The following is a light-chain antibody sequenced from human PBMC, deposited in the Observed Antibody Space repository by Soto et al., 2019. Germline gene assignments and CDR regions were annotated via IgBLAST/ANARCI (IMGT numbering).Light chain of an antibody. Sequence: EIVLTQSPGILSLSQGERATLSCRASQSVNSLFFGWHQQKPGQAPRLVIYGTTNRAAGIPDRFSGSGSGTDFTLTISRLEPEDSAVYFCQQYGISPKTFGQGTKVDIK. CDR3: QQYGISPKT. V-gene: IGKV3-20*01. CDR2: GTT. CDR1: QSVNSLF. J-gene: IGKJ1*01.